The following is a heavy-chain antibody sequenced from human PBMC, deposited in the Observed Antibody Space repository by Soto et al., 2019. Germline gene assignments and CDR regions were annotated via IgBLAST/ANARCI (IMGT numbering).Heavy chain of an antibody. CDR3: ANDAVVVTTTGFVSPIDY. CDR1: GFIFRNHA. J-gene: IGHJ4*02. D-gene: IGHD3-22*01. V-gene: IGHV3-30-3*02. Sequence: QVYLVESGGGVVQPGRSLRLSCAASGFIFRNHAMHWVRQAPGKGLDWVAVISFDGTNDFYADSVKGRFTISTDNSRTPLYPQMDSLTPADTAVYYCANDAVVVTTTGFVSPIDYWGPGALVTVSS. CDR2: ISFDGTND.